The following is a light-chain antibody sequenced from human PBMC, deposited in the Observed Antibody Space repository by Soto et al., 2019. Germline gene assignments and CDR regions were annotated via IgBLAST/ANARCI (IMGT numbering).Light chain of an antibody. CDR3: QVWDNDSDHHV. J-gene: IGLJ1*01. V-gene: IGLV3-21*02. CDR2: DDS. Sequence: SYELTQPPSVSVAPGQTARITCGGDNLGSKSVHWYQQKPGQAPVLVVYDDSDRPSGIPERFSGSNSGNTATLTISRVAAGDGADYYCQVWDNDSDHHVFGTGTKVTVL. CDR1: NLGSKS.